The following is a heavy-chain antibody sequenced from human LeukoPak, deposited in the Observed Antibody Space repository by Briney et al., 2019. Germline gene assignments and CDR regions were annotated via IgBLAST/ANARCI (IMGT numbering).Heavy chain of an antibody. D-gene: IGHD6-13*01. Sequence: SETLSPTCTVSGGSISSYYWSWLRQPPGKGLEWIGNIYNSGSTYYNPSLKSRVTISVDTSKNQFSLKLSSVTAADTAVYYCARQAYGSNLGWFDPWGQGTLVTVSS. V-gene: IGHV4-59*04. CDR3: ARQAYGSNLGWFDP. CDR2: IYNSGST. J-gene: IGHJ5*02. CDR1: GGSISSYY.